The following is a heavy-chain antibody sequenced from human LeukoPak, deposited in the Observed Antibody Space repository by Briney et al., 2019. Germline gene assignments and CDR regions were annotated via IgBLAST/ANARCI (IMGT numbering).Heavy chain of an antibody. D-gene: IGHD6-13*01. CDR2: ISSSGSTI. CDR1: GFTFSSYA. V-gene: IGHV3-11*04. CDR3: ARGIAAGGDAFDI. J-gene: IGHJ3*02. Sequence: GGSLRLSCAASGFTFSSYAMSWIRQAPGKGLEWVSYISSSGSTIYYADSVKGRFTISRDNAKNSLYLQMNSLRAEDTAVYYCARGIAAGGDAFDIWGQGTMVTVSS.